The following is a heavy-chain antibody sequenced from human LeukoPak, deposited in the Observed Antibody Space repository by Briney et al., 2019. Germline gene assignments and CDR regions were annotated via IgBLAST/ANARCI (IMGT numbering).Heavy chain of an antibody. CDR2: IYYSGST. Sequence: SETLPLTCTVSGGSISSYYWSWIRQPPGKGLEWIGYIYYSGSTNYNPSLKSRVTISVDTSKNQFSLKLSSVTAADTAVYYCATTSGYSSSWYPFDYWGQGTLVTVSS. D-gene: IGHD6-13*01. CDR3: ATTSGYSSSWYPFDY. CDR1: GGSISSYY. V-gene: IGHV4-59*08. J-gene: IGHJ4*02.